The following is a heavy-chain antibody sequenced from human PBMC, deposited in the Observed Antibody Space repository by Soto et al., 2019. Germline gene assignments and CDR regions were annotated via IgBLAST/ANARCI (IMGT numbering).Heavy chain of an antibody. CDR2: VIAIFGPA. D-gene: IGHD1-26*01. CDR3: ARRHSLPERFDP. CDR1: GSTFSSYA. J-gene: IGHJ5*02. Sequence: QVQLVQSGAEVKKPGSSVKVSCKASGSTFSSYAISWVRQAPGQGLEWMGGVIAIFGPANYTQKVQGRVTITADESTSTAYMELSSLRSEDTAVYYCARRHSLPERFDPWGQGTLVTVSS. V-gene: IGHV1-69*01.